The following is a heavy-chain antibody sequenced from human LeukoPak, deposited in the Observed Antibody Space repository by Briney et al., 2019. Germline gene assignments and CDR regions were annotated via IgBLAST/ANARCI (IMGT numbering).Heavy chain of an antibody. CDR3: ARDLAGFDAFDI. CDR2: ISAYNGNT. CDR1: GGTFISYA. Sequence: GASVKVSCKASGGTFISYAISWVRQAPGQGLEWMGWISAYNGNTNYAQKLQGRVTMTTDTSTSTAYMELRSLRSDDTAVYYCARDLAGFDAFDIWGQGTMVTVSS. J-gene: IGHJ3*02. V-gene: IGHV1-18*01.